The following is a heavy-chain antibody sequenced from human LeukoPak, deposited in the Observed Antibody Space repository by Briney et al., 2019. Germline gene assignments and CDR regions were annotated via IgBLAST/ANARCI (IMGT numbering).Heavy chain of an antibody. CDR3: ARGAHIVVVTYNWFDP. D-gene: IGHD2-21*02. CDR2: INPSGGST. J-gene: IGHJ5*02. V-gene: IGHV1-46*01. CDR1: GYTFTSYY. Sequence: ASVKVSCRASGYTFTSYYMHWVRQAPGQGLEWMGIINPSGGSTSYAQKFQGRVTMTRDTSTSTVYMELSSLRSEDTAVYYCARGAHIVVVTYNWFDPWGQGTLVTVSS.